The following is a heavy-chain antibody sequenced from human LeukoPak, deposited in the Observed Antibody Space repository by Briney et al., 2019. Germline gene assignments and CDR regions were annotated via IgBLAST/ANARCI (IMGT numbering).Heavy chain of an antibody. J-gene: IGHJ4*02. D-gene: IGHD1-26*01. CDR1: GCTFSSYW. Sequence: GGSLRLSCAASGCTFSSYWMHWVRQAPGKGLVWVSRINSDGSSTSYADSVKGRFTISRDNAKNTLYLQMNSLRAEDTAVYYCARAWSPIGGSYYIDYWGQGTLVTVSS. CDR3: ARAWSPIGGSYYIDY. CDR2: INSDGSST. V-gene: IGHV3-74*01.